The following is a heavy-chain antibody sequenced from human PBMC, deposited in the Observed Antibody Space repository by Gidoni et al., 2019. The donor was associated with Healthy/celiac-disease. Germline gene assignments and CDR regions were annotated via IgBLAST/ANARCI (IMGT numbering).Heavy chain of an antibody. CDR1: GGSFSGYY. CDR3: ARGPYCSGGSCYSALDY. D-gene: IGHD2-15*01. CDR2: INHSGST. J-gene: IGHJ4*02. V-gene: IGHV4-34*01. Sequence: AVYGGSFSGYYWSWIRQPPGKGLEWIGEINHSGSTNYNPSLKSRVTISVDTSKNQFSLKLSSVTAADTAVYYCARGPYCSGGSCYSALDYWGQGTLVTVSS.